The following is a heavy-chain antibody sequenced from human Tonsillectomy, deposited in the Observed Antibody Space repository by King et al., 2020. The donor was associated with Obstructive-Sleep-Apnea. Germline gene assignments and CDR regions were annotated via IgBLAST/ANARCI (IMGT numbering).Heavy chain of an antibody. Sequence: VQLVESGAEVKKPGESLRISCTGSGYSFTSYWISWVRQMPGKGLEWMGRIDPSDSYTNYSPSFQGHVTISADKSISTAYLQWSSLKASDTAMYYCARRWFGELLPFDYWGQGTLVTVSS. V-gene: IGHV5-10-1*01. CDR2: IDPSDSYT. CDR3: ARRWFGELLPFDY. CDR1: GYSFTSYW. D-gene: IGHD3-10*01. J-gene: IGHJ4*02.